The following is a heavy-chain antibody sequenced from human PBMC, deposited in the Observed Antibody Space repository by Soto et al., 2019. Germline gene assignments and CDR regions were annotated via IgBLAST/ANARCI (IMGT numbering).Heavy chain of an antibody. Sequence: EVPLVESGGGLVQPGRSLRLSCAASGFTFDDYAMHWVRQAPGKGLEWVSGISWNSGSIGYADSVKGRFTISRDNAKNSLYLQMNSLRAEDTALYYCAKDIRAGTGGSCSFDYWGQGTLVTVSS. V-gene: IGHV3-9*01. CDR1: GFTFDDYA. CDR3: AKDIRAGTGGSCSFDY. J-gene: IGHJ4*02. D-gene: IGHD2-15*01. CDR2: ISWNSGSI.